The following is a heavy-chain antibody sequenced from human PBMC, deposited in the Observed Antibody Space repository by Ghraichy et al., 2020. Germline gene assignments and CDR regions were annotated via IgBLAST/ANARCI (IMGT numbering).Heavy chain of an antibody. D-gene: IGHD2-2*01. Sequence: GGSLRLSCAASGFRFDDYTMHWVRQGPGKGLEWVSVITGDGGTTYYADSVKGRFTISRDNSKNSLYLQMNSLKTEDTALYYCAKEGGSTRPFDYCRQAALVTHSS. J-gene: IGHJ4*02. CDR2: ITGDGGTT. CDR3: AKEGGSTRPFDY. V-gene: IGHV3-43*01. CDR1: GFRFDDYT.